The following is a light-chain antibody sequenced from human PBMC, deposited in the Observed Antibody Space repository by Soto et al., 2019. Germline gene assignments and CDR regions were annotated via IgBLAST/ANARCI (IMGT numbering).Light chain of an antibody. Sequence: QSVLTQPPSASGSPGQSVTISCTGTRSDVGGYKYVSWYQQHPGKAPKLMIYEVSQRPSGVPDRFSGSKSGNTASLTVSGLQAEDEADYYCSSYAGSNNVVFGGGTQLTVL. CDR2: EVS. CDR1: RSDVGGYKY. CDR3: SSYAGSNNVV. J-gene: IGLJ2*01. V-gene: IGLV2-8*01.